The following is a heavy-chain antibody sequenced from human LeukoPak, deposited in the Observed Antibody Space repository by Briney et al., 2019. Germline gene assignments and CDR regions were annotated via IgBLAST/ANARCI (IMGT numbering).Heavy chain of an antibody. CDR1: GVSITSNY. V-gene: IGHV4-59*01. D-gene: IGHD5-18*01. CDR3: ARSSGHSYGDFDY. Sequence: SETLSLTXSVSGVSITSNYWSWIRQPPGRGLEWLGYTHHSGATSYNPSLKSRSTMSLDTSNNQFSLKLSSVTAADTAVYYCARSSGHSYGDFDYWGQGNLVTVSS. CDR2: THHSGAT. J-gene: IGHJ4*02.